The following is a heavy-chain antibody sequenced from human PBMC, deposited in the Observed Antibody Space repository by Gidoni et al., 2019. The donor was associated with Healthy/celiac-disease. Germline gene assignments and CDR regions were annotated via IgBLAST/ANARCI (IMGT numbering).Heavy chain of an antibody. D-gene: IGHD3-22*01. CDR1: GFTFSSYA. V-gene: IGHV3-23*01. Sequence: EVQLLASGGGLVQPGGSLRLSCAASGFTFSSYAMSWVRQAPGKGLEWVSAISGSGGSTYYADSVKGRFTISRDNSKNTLYLQMNSLRAEDTAVYYCAKVMYYDSSGYYSFDYWGQGTLVTVSS. CDR2: ISGSGGST. J-gene: IGHJ4*02. CDR3: AKVMYYDSSGYYSFDY.